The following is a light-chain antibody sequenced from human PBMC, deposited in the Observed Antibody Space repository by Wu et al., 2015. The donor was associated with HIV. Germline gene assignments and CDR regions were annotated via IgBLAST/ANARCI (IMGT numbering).Light chain of an antibody. V-gene: IGKV3-15*01. CDR3: QQYNNWPPWT. Sequence: EVVLTQSPATLSLSPGERATLSCRASQSVSINLAWYQQKPGQAPRLLISGASTRATGIPARFSGSGSGTEFTLTISSLQSEDFAVYYCQQYNNWPPWTFGQGTKVEIK. J-gene: IGKJ1*01. CDR2: GAS. CDR1: QSVSIN.